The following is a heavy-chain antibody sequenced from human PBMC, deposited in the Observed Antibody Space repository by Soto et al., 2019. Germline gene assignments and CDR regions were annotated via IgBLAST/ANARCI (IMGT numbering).Heavy chain of an antibody. D-gene: IGHD1-1*01. CDR2: IYATGTT. J-gene: IGHJ5*02. CDR3: VRDGTKTLRDWFDP. Sequence: PSETLSLTCTVSGASISGFYWSWIRKSAVNGLEWVGRIYATGTTDYNPSLKSRVMMSVDTSKKQFSLKLRSVTAADTAVYYCVRDGTKTLRDWFDPWGQGISVTVSS. CDR1: GASISGFY. V-gene: IGHV4-4*07.